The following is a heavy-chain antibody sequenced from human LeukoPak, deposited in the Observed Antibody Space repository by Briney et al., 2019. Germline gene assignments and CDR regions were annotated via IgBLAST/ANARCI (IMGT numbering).Heavy chain of an antibody. J-gene: IGHJ4*02. CDR2: IIPILGIA. Sequence: ASVKVSCKASGGTFSSYAISWVRQAPGQGLEWMGGIIPILGIANYAQKFQGRVTITADKSTSTAYMELSSLRSEDTAVYYCASTDYYDSSGYYMAYSGYDYWGQGTLVTVSS. D-gene: IGHD3-22*01. CDR1: GGTFSSYA. CDR3: ASTDYYDSSGYYMAYSGYDY. V-gene: IGHV1-69*10.